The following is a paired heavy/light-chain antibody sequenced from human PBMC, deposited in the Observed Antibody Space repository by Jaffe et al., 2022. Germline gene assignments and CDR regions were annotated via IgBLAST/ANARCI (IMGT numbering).Light chain of an antibody. Sequence: EIVLTQSPATLSVSPGERATLSCRASQTISSSLAWYQQKPGQAPRLLIYGASTRATGIPARFSGSGSGTEFTLAISSLQSEDFAVYYCQQYFNWPLGTFGQGARVE. CDR1: QTISSS. V-gene: IGKV3-15*01. CDR2: GAS. CDR3: QQYFNWPLGT. J-gene: IGKJ1*01.
Heavy chain of an antibody. Sequence: DVQLVQSGAEVKKPGESLRISCQGSGYDFTTSWIGWVRQLPGKGPEWMGIIYPGDSDTRYSPSFQGQVTISADKSISTAYLQWSSLKASDSAMYYCVRADREYYTSGGSSYFDYWGQGTLVTVSS. CDR1: GYDFTTSW. D-gene: IGHD3-10*01. CDR2: IYPGDSDT. J-gene: IGHJ4*02. CDR3: VRADREYYTSGGSSYFDY. V-gene: IGHV5-51*03.